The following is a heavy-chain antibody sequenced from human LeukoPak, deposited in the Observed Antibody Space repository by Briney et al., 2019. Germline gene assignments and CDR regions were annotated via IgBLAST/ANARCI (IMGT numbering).Heavy chain of an antibody. CDR1: GGSISSYY. D-gene: IGHD3-3*01. J-gene: IGHJ3*02. V-gene: IGHV4-59*08. CDR2: IYYSGST. CDR3: ARLANYDFWRGPYPHDAFDI. Sequence: PSETLSLTCTVSGGSISSYYWSWIRQPPGKGVERIGYIYYSGSTNYNPSLKSRVTISIDTSKNQFSLRLSSVTAADTAVYYCARLANYDFWRGPYPHDAFDIWGQGTVVTVSS.